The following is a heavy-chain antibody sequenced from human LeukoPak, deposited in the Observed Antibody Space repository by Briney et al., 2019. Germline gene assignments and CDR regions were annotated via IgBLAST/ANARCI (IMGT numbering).Heavy chain of an antibody. V-gene: IGHV3-7*01. J-gene: IGHJ4*02. D-gene: IGHD3-22*01. Sequence: GGSLRLSCAASGFTFSSYWMTWVRQAPGKGLEWVANIKQDGSEKYYVDSVKGRFTISRDNAKNSLYLQMNSLRAEDTAVYYCARLTYYYDSSAYYGSVGYDYWGQGTLVTVSS. CDR3: ARLTYYYDSSAYYGSVGYDY. CDR2: IKQDGSEK. CDR1: GFTFSSYW.